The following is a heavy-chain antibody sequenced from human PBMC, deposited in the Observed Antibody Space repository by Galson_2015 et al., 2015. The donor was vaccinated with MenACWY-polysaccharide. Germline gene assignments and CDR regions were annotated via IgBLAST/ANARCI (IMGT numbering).Heavy chain of an antibody. J-gene: IGHJ4*02. CDR1: GYTFTSYD. CDR2: MNPNSGNT. V-gene: IGHV1-8*01. CDR3: ARIIARKYTFADS. D-gene: IGHD2-21*01. Sequence: SVKVSCKASGYTFTSYDINWVRQATGQGLEWMGWMNPNSGNTGYAQKFQGRVTMTSNSAIMTAYMELSSLRSEDTAVYYCARIIARKYTFADSWGQGTLVTVSS.